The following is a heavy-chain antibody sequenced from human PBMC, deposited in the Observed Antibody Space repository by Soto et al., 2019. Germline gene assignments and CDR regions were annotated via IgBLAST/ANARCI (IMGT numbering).Heavy chain of an antibody. CDR2: IYYSGST. D-gene: IGHD2-15*01. Sequence: SETLSLTCTVSGGSISSSSYFWGWIRQPPGKGLEWIGSIYYSGSTYYNPSLKSRVTISVDTSKNQFSLKLSSVTAADTAVYYCARARGARYFDYWGQGTLVTVSS. V-gene: IGHV4-39*07. J-gene: IGHJ4*02. CDR1: GGSISSSSYF. CDR3: ARARGARYFDY.